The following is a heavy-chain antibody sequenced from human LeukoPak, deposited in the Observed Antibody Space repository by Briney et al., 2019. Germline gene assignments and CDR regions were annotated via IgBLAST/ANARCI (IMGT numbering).Heavy chain of an antibody. V-gene: IGHV3-7*01. Sequence: GSLRLSCAASGFTFSSHWMSWVRQAPGKGLEWVVNIKQDGSEKYYVDSVKGRFTISRDNAKNSLYLQMNSLRAEDTAVYYCARAVVRVGATWVDYWGQGTLVTVSS. D-gene: IGHD1-26*01. CDR2: IKQDGSEK. CDR1: GFTFSSHW. J-gene: IGHJ4*02. CDR3: ARAVVRVGATWVDY.